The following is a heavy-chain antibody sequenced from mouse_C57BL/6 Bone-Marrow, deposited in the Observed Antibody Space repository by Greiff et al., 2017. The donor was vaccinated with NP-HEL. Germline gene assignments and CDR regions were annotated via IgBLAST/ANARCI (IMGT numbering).Heavy chain of an antibody. J-gene: IGHJ2*01. CDR3: ARGDWFDY. D-gene: IGHD3-3*01. V-gene: IGHV1-66*01. Sequence: VKLQESGPELVKPGASVKISCKASGYSFTSYYIHWVKQMPGQGLEWIGWIYPGSGNTKYNEKFKGKATLTADTSSSTAYMQLSSLTSEDSAVYYCARGDWFDYWGQGTTLTVSS. CDR2: IYPGSGNT. CDR1: GYSFTSYY.